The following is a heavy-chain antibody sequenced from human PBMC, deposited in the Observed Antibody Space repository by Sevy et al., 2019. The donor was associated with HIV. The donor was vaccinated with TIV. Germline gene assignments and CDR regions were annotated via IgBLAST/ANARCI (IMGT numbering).Heavy chain of an antibody. CDR3: ARTYYYDSSGYYHYFDY. V-gene: IGHV1-18*04. CDR1: GYTFTSYG. Sequence: ASVKVSCKASGYTFTSYGISWVRQAPGQGVEWMGWISAYNGNTNYEQTLQGRVTLTTDTSTSTAYMELRSLSSDDTAVYYCARTYYYDSSGYYHYFDYWGQGTLVTVSS. D-gene: IGHD3-22*01. CDR2: ISAYNGNT. J-gene: IGHJ4*02.